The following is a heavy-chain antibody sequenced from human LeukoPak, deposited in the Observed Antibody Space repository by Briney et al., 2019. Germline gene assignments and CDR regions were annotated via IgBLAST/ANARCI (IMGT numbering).Heavy chain of an antibody. D-gene: IGHD2-21*02. CDR1: GFTFSAYS. V-gene: IGHV3-23*01. CDR2: ISVSGGGT. Sequence: GGSLRLSCIASGFTFSAYSMTWVRQAPGKGLDWVSSISVSGGGTYYADSVRGRFTISRDNSKNTLYLHMNSLRAEDTAVYYCVKDWRDESNCGGDCLQYWGQGTLVTVSS. J-gene: IGHJ4*02. CDR3: VKDWRDESNCGGDCLQY.